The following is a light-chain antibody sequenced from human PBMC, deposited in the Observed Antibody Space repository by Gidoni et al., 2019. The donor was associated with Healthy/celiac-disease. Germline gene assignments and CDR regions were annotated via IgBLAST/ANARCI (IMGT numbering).Light chain of an antibody. CDR3: MQALQTPFT. CDR1: QSLLHSNGYNY. V-gene: IGKV2-28*01. CDR2: LGS. J-gene: IGKJ3*01. Sequence: DIVMTQSPLPLPVTPGAPASISGRSSQSLLHSNGYNYLDWYLQKPGQSPQLLIYLGSNRASGVPDRFSGSGSGTDFTLKISRVEAEDVGVYYCMQALQTPFTFGPGTKVDIK.